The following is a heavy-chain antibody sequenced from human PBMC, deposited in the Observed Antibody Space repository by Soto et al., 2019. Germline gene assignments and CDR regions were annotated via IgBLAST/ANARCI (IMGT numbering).Heavy chain of an antibody. CDR1: GFTFSDYA. Sequence: GGSLRLSCAASGFTFSDYAMAWVRQAPGKGLEWVSTISGGSSVTYYGDSVKGRFTISRDNAKKTLFLRLNRLSAEDTAAYYCAKVLSKNYYYPFDFWGQGTQVTVLL. CDR3: AKVLSKNYYYPFDF. V-gene: IGHV3-23*01. CDR2: ISGGSSVT. D-gene: IGHD3-10*01. J-gene: IGHJ4*02.